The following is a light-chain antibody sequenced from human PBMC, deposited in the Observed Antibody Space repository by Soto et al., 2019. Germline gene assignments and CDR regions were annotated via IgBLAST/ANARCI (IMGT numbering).Light chain of an antibody. V-gene: IGKV3-20*01. J-gene: IGKJ4*01. CDR2: GAS. CDR3: XXXXGSPRLT. Sequence: EIVLTQSPGTLSLSPGERATLSCRASQSVSSSYLAWYQQKPGQAPRLLIYGASSRATGIPDRFSGSGSGTDFTLTISRLEPEDXAXXXXXXXXGSPRLTCGGGTKLEIK. CDR1: QSVSSSY.